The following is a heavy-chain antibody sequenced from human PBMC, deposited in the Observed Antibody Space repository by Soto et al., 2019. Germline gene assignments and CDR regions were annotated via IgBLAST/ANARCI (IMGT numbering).Heavy chain of an antibody. CDR3: ASCCYDNTGFAVDP. J-gene: IGHJ5*02. CDR1: GASVSHGY. CDR2: MYFGGSF. D-gene: IGHD2-15*01. V-gene: IGHV4-59*02. Sequence: SETLSLTCNVSGASVSHGYWSWIRQPPGKGLEWIGFMYFGGSFNYNPSLTSRATISVEASKNQFSMKLTSVTASDTAVYYCASCCYDNTGFAVDPWGQGTL.